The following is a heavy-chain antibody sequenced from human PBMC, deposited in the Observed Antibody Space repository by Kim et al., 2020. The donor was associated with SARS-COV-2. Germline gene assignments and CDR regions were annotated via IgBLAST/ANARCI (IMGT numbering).Heavy chain of an antibody. CDR3: VKDRGFNYFAMDV. J-gene: IGHJ6*02. CDR2: INWNSVIL. CDR1: GFTFSDFA. V-gene: IGHV3-9*01. Sequence: GGSLRLSCAASGFTFSDFAIHWVRQAPGKGLEWVSGINWNSVILGYSDSVKGRFTISRDNARNSLYLQMKSLRPEDTALYYCVKDRGFNYFAMDVWGQGT.